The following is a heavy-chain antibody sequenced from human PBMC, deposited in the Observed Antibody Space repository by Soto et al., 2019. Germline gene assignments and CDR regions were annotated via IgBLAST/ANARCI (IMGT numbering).Heavy chain of an antibody. V-gene: IGHV3-23*01. CDR1: GFTFSRHA. Sequence: GGSLRLSCAASGFTFSRHAISWVRQAPGKGLEWVSTISASARNTHYADSVKGRFTISRDNSRDTVYLHLNSLRAEDTADYYCAKDKIGVASSYFESWGQRAQVTVSS. D-gene: IGHD2-15*01. CDR2: ISASARNT. J-gene: IGHJ4*02. CDR3: AKDKIGVASSYFES.